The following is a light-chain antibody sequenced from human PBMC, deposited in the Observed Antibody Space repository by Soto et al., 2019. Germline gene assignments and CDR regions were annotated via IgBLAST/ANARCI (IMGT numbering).Light chain of an antibody. J-gene: IGKJ5*01. CDR2: GAS. CDR1: QSVGSNY. Sequence: EFVVTQSPGTLSLSPGERATLSCRASQSVGSNYLAWYQQKPGQAPRLLIYGASSRATGIADRFSGSGSGTDFTLTTSRLEPEDFALYYCQQYGYSPITFGQRTRLEIK. V-gene: IGKV3-20*01. CDR3: QQYGYSPIT.